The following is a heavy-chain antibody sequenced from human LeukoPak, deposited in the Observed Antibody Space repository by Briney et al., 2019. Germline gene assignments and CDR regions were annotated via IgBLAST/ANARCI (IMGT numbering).Heavy chain of an antibody. V-gene: IGHV4-34*01. J-gene: IGHJ3*02. CDR2: INHSGST. CDR1: GGSFSGYY. CDR3: ARGPTSRYCSGGSCYVAAFDI. D-gene: IGHD2-15*01. Sequence: SETLSLTCAVYGGSFSGYYWSWIRQPPGKGLEWIGEINHSGSTNYNPSLKSRVTISVDTSKNQFSLKLGSVTAADTAVYYCARGPTSRYCSGGSCYVAAFDIWGQGTMVTVSS.